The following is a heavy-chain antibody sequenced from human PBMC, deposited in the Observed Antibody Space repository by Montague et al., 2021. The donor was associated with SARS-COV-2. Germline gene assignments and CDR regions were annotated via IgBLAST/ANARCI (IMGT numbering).Heavy chain of an antibody. J-gene: IGHJ5*02. D-gene: IGHD2-2*01. CDR2: IYHSGST. CDR3: ALPSAGARFDP. V-gene: IGHV4-4*02. CDR1: GGSISNSNW. Sequence: SETLSLTCAVSGGSISNSNWSSWVRQPPGKGLEWIGNIYHSGSTNYNSPLKSRVTISLDKYTNHFLLKLCSVTAAVTGVYYCALPSAGARFDPWGQGTLVTVSS.